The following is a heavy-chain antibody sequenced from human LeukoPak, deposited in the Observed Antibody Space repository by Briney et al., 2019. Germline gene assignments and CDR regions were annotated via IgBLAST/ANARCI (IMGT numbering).Heavy chain of an antibody. Sequence: GGSLRLSCAASEFTFRFYAMSWVRQTPGKGLEWVSGISGSGDNTYYADSVKGRFTISRDNSKNTLYLQMNSLRAEDTAVYYCAKDLGYGGNLLPAGDYWGQGTLVTVSS. D-gene: IGHD4-23*01. CDR1: EFTFRFYA. CDR3: AKDLGYGGNLLPAGDY. V-gene: IGHV3-23*01. J-gene: IGHJ4*02. CDR2: ISGSGDNT.